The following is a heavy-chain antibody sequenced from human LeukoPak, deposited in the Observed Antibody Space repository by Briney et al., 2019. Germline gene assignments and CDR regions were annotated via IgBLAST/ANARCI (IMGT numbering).Heavy chain of an antibody. CDR1: GFRFSDYY. J-gene: IGHJ4*02. CDR2: ISGSGDAI. D-gene: IGHD3-22*01. CDR3: ASLYDSTGFCFDY. Sequence: GSLRLSCVVSGFRFSDYYMSWIRQTPGKGLEFISYISGSGDAIYYTDSVKGRFTISRDNAKNPLYLQLDSLSAEDTAVYYCASLYDSTGFCFDYWGQGALVTVSS. V-gene: IGHV3-11*01.